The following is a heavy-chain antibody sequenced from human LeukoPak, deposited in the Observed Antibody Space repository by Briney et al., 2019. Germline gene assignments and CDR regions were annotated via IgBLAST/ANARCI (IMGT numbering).Heavy chain of an antibody. Sequence: GGSLRLYCAASGFTFSSYAMSWVRQAPGKGLEWVSAISGSGGSTYYADSVKGRFTISRDNSKNTLYLQMNSLRAEDTAVYYCARIYVWGSYSPYYFDYWGQGTLVTVSS. D-gene: IGHD3-16*01. V-gene: IGHV3-23*01. J-gene: IGHJ4*02. CDR3: ARIYVWGSYSPYYFDY. CDR1: GFTFSSYA. CDR2: ISGSGGST.